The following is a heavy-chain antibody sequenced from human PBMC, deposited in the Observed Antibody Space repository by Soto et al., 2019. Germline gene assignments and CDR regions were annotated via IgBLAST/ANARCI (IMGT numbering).Heavy chain of an antibody. V-gene: IGHV3-7*01. CDR1: GFTFSSCW. CDR3: ARDRVSITGTNYFDY. CDR2: IKQDGSEK. Sequence: GGSLRLSCAASGFTFSSCWMSWVRQAPGKGLEWVANIKQDGSEKYYVDSVKGRFTISRENAKNSLYLQMNSLRAEDTAVYYCARDRVSITGTNYFDYWGQGTLVTVSS. J-gene: IGHJ4*02. D-gene: IGHD1-7*01.